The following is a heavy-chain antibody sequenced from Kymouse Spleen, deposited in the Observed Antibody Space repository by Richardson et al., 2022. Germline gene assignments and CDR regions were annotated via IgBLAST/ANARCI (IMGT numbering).Heavy chain of an antibody. CDR2: ISGSGGST. CDR1: GFTFSSYA. D-gene: IGHD1-20*01,IGHD1-7*01. CDR3: AKVDNWNYYYYYGMDV. V-gene: IGHV3-23*04. Sequence: EVQLVESGGGLVQPGGSLRLSCAASGFTFSSYAMSWVRQAPGKGLEWVSAISGSGGSTYYADSVKGRFTISRDNSKNTLYLQMNSLRAEDTAVYYCAKVDNWNYYYYYGMDVWGQGTTVTVSS. J-gene: IGHJ6*02.